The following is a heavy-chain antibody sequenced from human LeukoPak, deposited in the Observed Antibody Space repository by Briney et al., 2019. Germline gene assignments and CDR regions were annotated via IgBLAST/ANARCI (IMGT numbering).Heavy chain of an antibody. Sequence: SQTLSLTCAISGDSVSSNSAAWNRIRQTPSRGLEWLGRTYYRSKWYNDYAVSVKSRITINPDTSKNQFSLQLNSVTPEDTAVYYCARDRWYYYGSGSSDYYYYGMDVWGKGTTVTVSS. V-gene: IGHV6-1*01. J-gene: IGHJ6*04. CDR3: ARDRWYYYGSGSSDYYYYGMDV. D-gene: IGHD3-10*01. CDR1: GDSVSSNSAA. CDR2: TYYRSKWYN.